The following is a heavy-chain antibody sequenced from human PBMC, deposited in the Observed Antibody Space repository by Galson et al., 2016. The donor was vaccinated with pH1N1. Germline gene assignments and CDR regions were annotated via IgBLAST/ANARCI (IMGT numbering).Heavy chain of an antibody. CDR2: INPSDGNT. D-gene: IGHD6-19*01. CDR3: AQYSSWSGNVG. Sequence: SVKVSCKASAYTFTRYYIHWVREAPGQGLQWMGIINPSDGNTVYAQRFEGRVTMTRDMSTSTVYMALSSLRGDDTARYYCAQYSSWSGNVGWGQGTLVTVSS. V-gene: IGHV1-46*01. CDR1: AYTFTRYY. J-gene: IGHJ1*01.